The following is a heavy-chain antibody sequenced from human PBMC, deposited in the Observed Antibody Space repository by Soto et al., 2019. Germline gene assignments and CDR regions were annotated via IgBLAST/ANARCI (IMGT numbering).Heavy chain of an antibody. V-gene: IGHV4-30-4*01. Sequence: KSSETLSLTCTVSGGSISSDDYYWSWIRQAPGRGLEWMWYIHSSGSIYYNPSLKSRATMSIDTAGNQFSLKVSSVTVADTAVYYCARDLDGLHDDTSGPFPRPGWGQGTLVTVSS. CDR3: ARDLDGLHDDTSGPFPRPG. CDR2: IHSSGSI. D-gene: IGHD3-22*01. J-gene: IGHJ1*01. CDR1: GGSISSDDYY.